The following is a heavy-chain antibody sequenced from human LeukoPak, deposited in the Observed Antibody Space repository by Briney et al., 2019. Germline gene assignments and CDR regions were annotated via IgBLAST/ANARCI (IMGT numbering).Heavy chain of an antibody. V-gene: IGHV3-23*01. J-gene: IGHJ4*02. D-gene: IGHD1-14*01. CDR3: AKSGHAMAQPFDY. CDR1: GFXFSTYA. CDR2: VSTSGDST. Sequence: PGGSLRLSCAASGFXFSTYAISWVRQAPVKGLEWVSTVSTSGDSTTYADSVKGQFSISRDNSKNTLSLQMDSLRAEDTAVYYCAKSGHAMAQPFDYWGQGTLVTVSS.